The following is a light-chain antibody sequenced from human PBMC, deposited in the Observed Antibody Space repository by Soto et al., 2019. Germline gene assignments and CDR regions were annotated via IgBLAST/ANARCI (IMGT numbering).Light chain of an antibody. CDR1: SSDVGGYNY. CDR3: TSFTTDFTLV. V-gene: IGLV2-14*01. CDR2: EVT. Sequence: QSALTQPASVSGSPGQSITISCTGTSSDVGGYNYVSWYQQHPGKAPKLMIYEVTNRPSGISNRFSGSKSGNTASLTISGLQAEDEADYYCTSFTTDFTLVFGTGTKLTVL. J-gene: IGLJ1*01.